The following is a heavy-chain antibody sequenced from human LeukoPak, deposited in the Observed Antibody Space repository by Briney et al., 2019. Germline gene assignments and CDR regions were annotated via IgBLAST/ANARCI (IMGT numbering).Heavy chain of an antibody. V-gene: IGHV1-69*05. CDR1: RGTYSSYA. J-gene: IGHJ1*01. D-gene: IGHD4-23*01. CDR2: TVPLSGTA. Sequence: ASVKVSCTASRGTYSSYAINWVRQAPGQRLEWMGETVPLSGTAVYAEKFLGRVTITTDALTSTAYMELSSLTFEDTAMYYCATYGGNTAEYFQHWGQGALVTVSP. CDR3: ATYGGNTAEYFQH.